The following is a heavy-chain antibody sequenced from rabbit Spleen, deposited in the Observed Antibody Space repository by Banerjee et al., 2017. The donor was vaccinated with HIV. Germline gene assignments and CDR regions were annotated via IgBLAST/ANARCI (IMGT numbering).Heavy chain of an antibody. D-gene: IGHD6-1*01. CDR2: IAGSSSGFT. CDR1: GFSFSSSDY. CDR3: ARDQGYSYNFATGDFDL. V-gene: IGHV1S40*01. J-gene: IGHJ4*01. Sequence: QSLEESGGGLVQPEGSLALTCKASGFSFSSSDYICWVRQAPGKGLEWISCIAGSSSGFTYSATWASGRFTISKTSSTTVTLQMTSLTVADTAIYFCARDQGYSYNFATGDFDLWGQGTLVTVS.